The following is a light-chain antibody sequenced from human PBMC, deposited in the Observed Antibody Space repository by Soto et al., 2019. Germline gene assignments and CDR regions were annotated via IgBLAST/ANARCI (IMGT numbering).Light chain of an antibody. Sequence: DIQMTQSPSTLSGSVGDSVTITCRASQTISSWLAWYQKKPGKAPKLLIYKASTLKSGVPSRFSGSGSGTEFNLTISRLQTDDFATYACQHYNSYSEACGQGTKVEIK. CDR3: QHYNSYSEA. CDR2: KAS. J-gene: IGKJ1*01. V-gene: IGKV1-5*03. CDR1: QTISSW.